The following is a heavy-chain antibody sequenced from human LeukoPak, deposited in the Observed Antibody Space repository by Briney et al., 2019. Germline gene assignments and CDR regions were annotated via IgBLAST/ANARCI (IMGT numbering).Heavy chain of an antibody. CDR1: GFTVSSNY. D-gene: IGHD6-19*01. J-gene: IGHJ5*02. CDR3: AKSREQWLVHWFDP. Sequence: PGGSLRLSCAASGFTVSSNYMSWVRQAPGKGLEWVSAISGSGGSTYYADSVKGRFTISRDNSKNTLYLQMNSLRAEDTAVYYCAKSREQWLVHWFDPRGQGTLVTVSS. V-gene: IGHV3-23*01. CDR2: ISGSGGST.